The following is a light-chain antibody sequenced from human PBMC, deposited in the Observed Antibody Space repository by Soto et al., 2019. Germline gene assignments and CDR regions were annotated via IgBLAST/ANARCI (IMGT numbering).Light chain of an antibody. CDR2: DDD. J-gene: IGLJ1*01. CDR1: NIGSKS. CDR3: QVWDSSSDHYV. V-gene: IGLV3-21*02. Sequence: SYDLTQPPSVSVAPGRTATITCGGSNIGSKSVHWYHQKPGQAPVLVVYDDDDRPSGIPERISGSNSGNTATLTISRVEAGAEADYYCQVWDSSSDHYVFGTGTKVTVL.